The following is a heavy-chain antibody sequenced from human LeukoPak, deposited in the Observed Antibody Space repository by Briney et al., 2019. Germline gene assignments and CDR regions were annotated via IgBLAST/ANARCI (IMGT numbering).Heavy chain of an antibody. CDR2: IKQDGSEK. CDR3: AKELDAIHTHYYYYYMDV. V-gene: IGHV3-7*01. J-gene: IGHJ6*03. Sequence: GGSLRLSCAASGFTFSSYWMSWVRQAPGKGLEWVANIKQDGSEKYYVDSVKGRFTISRDNAKNSLYLQLNSLRADDTAVYYCAKELDAIHTHYYYYYMDVWGKGTTVTVSS. CDR1: GFTFSSYW. D-gene: IGHD2-21*01.